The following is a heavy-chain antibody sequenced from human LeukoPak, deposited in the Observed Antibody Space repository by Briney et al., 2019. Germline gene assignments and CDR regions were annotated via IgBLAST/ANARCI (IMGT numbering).Heavy chain of an antibody. CDR2: IYHSGST. CDR1: GASISSSNW. J-gene: IGHJ4*02. D-gene: IGHD2-15*01. CDR3: ASGGTVYCRGGSCYDY. Sequence: SETLSLNCAVSGASISSSNWWSWVRQPPGKGLEWIGEIYHSGSTNYNPSLKSRVTISVDKSKNQFSLKPSSVTAADTAVYYCASGGTVYCRGGSCYDYWGQGTLVTVSS. V-gene: IGHV4-4*02.